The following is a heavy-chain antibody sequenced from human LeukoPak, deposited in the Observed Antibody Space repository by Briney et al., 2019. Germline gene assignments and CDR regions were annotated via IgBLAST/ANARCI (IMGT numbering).Heavy chain of an antibody. CDR1: GYTFTGYY. J-gene: IGHJ6*02. Sequence: GASVKVSCKASGYTFTGYYMHWVRQAPGQGLEWMGWINPNSGGTNYAQKFQGRVTMTRDTSISTAYMELSRLRSDDTAVYYCASPLSVAATRYYYYGMDVWGQGTTVTVSS. CDR2: INPNSGGT. D-gene: IGHD2-15*01. CDR3: ASPLSVAATRYYYYGMDV. V-gene: IGHV1-2*02.